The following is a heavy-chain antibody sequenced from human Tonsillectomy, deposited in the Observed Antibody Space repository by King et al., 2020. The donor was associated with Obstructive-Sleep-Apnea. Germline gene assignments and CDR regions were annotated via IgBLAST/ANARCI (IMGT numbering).Heavy chain of an antibody. CDR2: ISAYNGNT. D-gene: IGHD3-22*01. CDR1: GYTFTSYG. J-gene: IGHJ4*02. V-gene: IGHV1-18*04. Sequence: QLVQSGTEVKKPGASVKVSCKASGYTFTSYGISWVRQAPGRGLEWMGWISAYNGNTNYAQKLQGRVTMTTDTSTSTAYMELRSLRSDDTAVYYCARDYFDSSAYYPQPSDYWGQGTLVTVSS. CDR3: ARDYFDSSAYYPQPSDY.